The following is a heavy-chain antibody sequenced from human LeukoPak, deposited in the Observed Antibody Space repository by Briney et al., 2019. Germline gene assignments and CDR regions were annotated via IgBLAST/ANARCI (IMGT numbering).Heavy chain of an antibody. V-gene: IGHV4-4*07. CDR3: APGDHSFDN. Sequence: SETLSLTCSVSGASLTIYYWNWIRQPAGKGLEWIGRYASGTTTHNPSLKSQFTMSIGTSKNQISLKLTSVTAADTAVYYCAPGDHSFDNWGQGILVTVTP. D-gene: IGHD7-27*01. J-gene: IGHJ4*02. CDR1: GASLTIYY. CDR2: YASGTT.